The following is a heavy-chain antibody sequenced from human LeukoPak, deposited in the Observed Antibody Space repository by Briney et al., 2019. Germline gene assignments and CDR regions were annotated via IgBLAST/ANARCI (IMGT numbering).Heavy chain of an antibody. V-gene: IGHV5-51*01. CDR1: GFRFTDYW. D-gene: IGHD3-10*01. Sequence: GESLKISCKTSGFRFTDYWIGWVRQMPGKGLEWMGIIYPDDSDTRYSPSFQGQVTISADKSITTVYLQWISLKASDTAMYYCAKSGGSDLFQQWGQGTLVTVSS. CDR2: IYPDDSDT. J-gene: IGHJ1*01. CDR3: AKSGGSDLFQQ.